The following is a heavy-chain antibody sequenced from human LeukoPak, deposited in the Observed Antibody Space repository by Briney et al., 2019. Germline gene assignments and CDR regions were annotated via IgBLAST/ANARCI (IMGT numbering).Heavy chain of an antibody. CDR1: GGSISSYY. V-gene: IGHV4-59*01. J-gene: IGHJ3*02. Sequence: SETLSLTCTVSGGSISSYYWSWIRQPPGKGLEWIGYIYYSGSTNYNPSLKSRVTISVDTSKNQFSLKLSSVTAADTAVYHCARTEPQHAFDIWGQGTMVTVSS. CDR3: ARTEPQHAFDI. D-gene: IGHD2-2*01. CDR2: IYYSGST.